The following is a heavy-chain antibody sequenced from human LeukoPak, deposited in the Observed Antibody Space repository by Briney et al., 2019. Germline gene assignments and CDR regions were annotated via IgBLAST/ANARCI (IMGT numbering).Heavy chain of an antibody. J-gene: IGHJ3*02. Sequence: PSETLSLTCAVYGGSFSGYYWSWIREPPGRGLEWIGEINHSGSTNYNPSPKSRVTISVDTSKNQFSLKLSSVTAADTAVYYCAREGIAVAGTDAFDIWGQGTMVTVSS. CDR2: INHSGST. D-gene: IGHD6-19*01. CDR3: AREGIAVAGTDAFDI. CDR1: GGSFSGYY. V-gene: IGHV4-34*01.